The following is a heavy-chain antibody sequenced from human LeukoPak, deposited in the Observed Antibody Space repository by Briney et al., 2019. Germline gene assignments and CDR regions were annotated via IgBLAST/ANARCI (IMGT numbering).Heavy chain of an antibody. D-gene: IGHD6-13*01. CDR3: ARVPPIAAAGTPRDY. J-gene: IGHJ4*02. Sequence: GASVKVSCKASGYTFTSYDINWVRQATGQGLEWTGWMNPNSGNTGYAQKFQGRVTMTRNTSISTAYMGLSSLRSEDTAVYYCARVPPIAAAGTPRDYWGQGTLVTVSS. CDR1: GYTFTSYD. CDR2: MNPNSGNT. V-gene: IGHV1-8*01.